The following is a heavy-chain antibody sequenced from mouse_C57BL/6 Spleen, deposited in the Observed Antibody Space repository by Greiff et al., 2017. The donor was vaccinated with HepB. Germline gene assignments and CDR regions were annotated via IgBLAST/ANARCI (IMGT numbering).Heavy chain of an antibody. CDR1: GFTFSSYA. Sequence: EVQRVESGGGLVKPGGSLKLSCAASGFTFSSYAMSWVRQTPEKRLEWVATISDGGSYTYYPDNVKGRFTISRDNAKNNLYLQMSHLKSEDTAMYYCARVSYDGYMDYWGQGTSVTVSS. D-gene: IGHD2-3*01. CDR2: ISDGGSYT. CDR3: ARVSYDGYMDY. J-gene: IGHJ4*01. V-gene: IGHV5-4*01.